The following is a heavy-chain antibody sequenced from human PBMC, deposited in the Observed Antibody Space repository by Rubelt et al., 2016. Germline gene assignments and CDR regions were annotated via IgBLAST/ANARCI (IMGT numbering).Heavy chain of an antibody. V-gene: IGHV3-30*04. J-gene: IGHJ4*02. Sequence: QVQLVGSGGGVVQPGRSLRLSCAASGFTFSSHAMVWVRQAPGKGLEWVAVISYDGSNKYYADSVKGRFTISRDNSKNTLDLQMNSLGAEDTVVYYCARGGGGAWGQGTLVTVSS. CDR1: GFTFSSHA. CDR3: ARGGGGA. CDR2: ISYDGSNK. D-gene: IGHD3-16*01.